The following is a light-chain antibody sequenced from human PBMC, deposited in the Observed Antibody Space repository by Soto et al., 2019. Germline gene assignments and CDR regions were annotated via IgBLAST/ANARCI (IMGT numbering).Light chain of an antibody. CDR1: NSNIGDNH. CDR3: GSWDSSLSAVV. V-gene: IGLV1-51*02. Sequence: QSALTQPPSVSAAPGQKATISCSGSNSNIGDNHVSWYQKVPGAAPKVLIFENNKRPSGIPDRFSGSKSGTSATLAITGLQTGDEADYYCGSWDSSLSAVVFGGGTKLTVL. CDR2: ENN. J-gene: IGLJ2*01.